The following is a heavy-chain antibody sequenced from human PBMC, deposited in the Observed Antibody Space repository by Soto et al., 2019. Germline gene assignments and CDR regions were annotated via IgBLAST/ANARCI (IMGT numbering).Heavy chain of an antibody. CDR1: GGSISSGDYY. D-gene: IGHD3-3*01. CDR3: ARDGGRITIFGVVTPSLY. V-gene: IGHV4-30-4*01. CDR2: IYYSGST. Sequence: QVQLQESGPGLVKPSQTLSLTCTVSGGSISSGDYYWSWIRQPPGKGLEWIGYIYYSGSTYYNPSLKSRVTISVDTSKNRFSLKLSSVTAADTAVYYCARDGGRITIFGVVTPSLYCGQGTLVTVSS. J-gene: IGHJ4*02.